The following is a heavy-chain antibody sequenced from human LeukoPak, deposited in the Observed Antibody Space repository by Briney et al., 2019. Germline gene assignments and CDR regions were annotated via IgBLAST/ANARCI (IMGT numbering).Heavy chain of an antibody. CDR1: GGSIDNSNGYF. CDR2: ISYVGQT. V-gene: IGHV4-39*01. D-gene: IGHD1-26*01. CDR3: ARLVYSDPNYFDY. Sequence: SETLSLTCTVSGGSIDNSNGYFWVWLRQPPGKGLEWIGSISYVGQTFYNSSLESRVTLSVDKSRNRFSLRLRSVTAADTAVFYCARLVYSDPNYFDYWGQGSLVTVSS. J-gene: IGHJ4*02.